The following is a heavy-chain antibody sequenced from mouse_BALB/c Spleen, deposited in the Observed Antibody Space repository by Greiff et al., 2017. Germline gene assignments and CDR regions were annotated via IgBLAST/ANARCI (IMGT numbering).Heavy chain of an antibody. CDR2: ISSGGST. CDR1: GFTFSSYA. J-gene: IGHJ4*01. Sequence: EVMLVESGGGLVKPGGSLKLSCAASGFTFSSYAMSWVRQTPEKRLEWVASISSGGSTYYPDSVKGRFTISRDNARNILYLQMSSLRSEDTAMYYCARENYRYAMDYWGQGTSVTVSS. D-gene: IGHD2-14*01. CDR3: ARENYRYAMDY. V-gene: IGHV5-6-5*01.